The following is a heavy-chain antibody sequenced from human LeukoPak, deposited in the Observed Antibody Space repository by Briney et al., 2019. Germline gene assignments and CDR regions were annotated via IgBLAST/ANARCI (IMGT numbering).Heavy chain of an antibody. D-gene: IGHD4-23*01. V-gene: IGHV3-48*03. CDR3: ARDYGGSSPFDY. CDR2: ISSSDSTI. J-gene: IGHJ4*02. CDR1: GFTFSSYE. Sequence: GGSLRLSCAASGFTFSSYEMHWVRQAPGKGLEWVSYISSSDSTIYYAGSVKGRFTISRDNAKNSLYLQMNSLRAGDTAVYYCARDYGGSSPFDYWGQGTLVAVSS.